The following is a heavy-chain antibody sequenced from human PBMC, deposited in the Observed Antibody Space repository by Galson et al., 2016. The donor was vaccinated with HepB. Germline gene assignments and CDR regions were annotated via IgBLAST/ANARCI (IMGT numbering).Heavy chain of an antibody. CDR1: GFRFTGYF. J-gene: IGHJ3*02. CDR2: INPDTSGT. D-gene: IGHD4/OR15-4a*01. V-gene: IGHV1-2*02. CDR3: ARACRNANCFYDAFDI. Sequence: SVKVSCKASGFRFTGYFMHWVRQAPGQGLEWMGWINPDTSGTDYAQKFQGRFTITRDTSLSTLYMELSSLKSDDTAVYFCARACRNANCFYDAFDIWGQGAMVTVSS.